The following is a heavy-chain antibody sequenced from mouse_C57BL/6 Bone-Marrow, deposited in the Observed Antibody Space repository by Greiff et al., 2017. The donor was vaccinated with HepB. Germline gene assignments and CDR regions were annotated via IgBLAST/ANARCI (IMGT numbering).Heavy chain of an antibody. CDR1: GFTFSRYA. Sequence: EVQRVESGGGLVKPGGSLKLSCAASGFTFSRYAMSWVRQTPEKRLEWVATISDGGSYTYYPDNVKGRFTISRDNAKNNLYLQMSHLKSEDTAMYYCARGGPTIVTTWYFDVWGTGTAVAVSS. J-gene: IGHJ1*03. V-gene: IGHV5-4*01. D-gene: IGHD2-5*01. CDR3: ARGGPTIVTTWYFDV. CDR2: ISDGGSYT.